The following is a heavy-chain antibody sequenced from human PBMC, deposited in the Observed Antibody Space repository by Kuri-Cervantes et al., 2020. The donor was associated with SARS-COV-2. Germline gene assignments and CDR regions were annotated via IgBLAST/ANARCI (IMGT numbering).Heavy chain of an antibody. V-gene: IGHV4-39*07. Sequence: ESLKISCTVSGGSISSSSYYWGWIRQPPGKGLEWIGSIYHSGSTYYNPSLKSRVTISVDTSKNQFSLKLSSVTAADTAVYYCARAWELLSFDYWGQGTLVTVSS. CDR1: GGSISSSSYY. J-gene: IGHJ4*02. CDR3: ARAWELLSFDY. D-gene: IGHD1-26*01. CDR2: IYHSGST.